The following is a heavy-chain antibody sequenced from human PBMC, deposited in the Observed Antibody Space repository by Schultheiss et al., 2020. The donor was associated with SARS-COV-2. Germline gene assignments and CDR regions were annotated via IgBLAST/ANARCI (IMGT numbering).Heavy chain of an antibody. CDR2: ISSSSSYI. Sequence: GGSLRLSCAASGFTFSDYYMSWIRQAPGKGLEWVSSISSSSSYIYYADSVKGRFTISRDNSKNTLYLQMNSLKTEDTAVYYCAGNWNVDYWGQGTLVTVSS. J-gene: IGHJ4*02. V-gene: IGHV3-11*03. CDR3: AGNWNVDY. CDR1: GFTFSDYY. D-gene: IGHD1-1*01.